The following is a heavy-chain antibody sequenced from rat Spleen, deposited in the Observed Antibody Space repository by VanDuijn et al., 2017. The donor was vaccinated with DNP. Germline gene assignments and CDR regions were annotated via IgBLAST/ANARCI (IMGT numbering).Heavy chain of an antibody. CDR3: ARWYSSGFCFDY. J-gene: IGHJ2*01. Sequence: EVQLVESGGGLVQPERSLKLSCAASGFTFSDYSMAWVRQAPKKGLEWVATIVYDGSSSFYGDSVTGRFTISRDNAKNTLYLQMNSLRSEDMATYYCARWYSSGFCFDYWGQGVMVTVSS. D-gene: IGHD4-3*01. CDR1: GFTFSDYS. V-gene: IGHV5-22*01. CDR2: IVYDGSSS.